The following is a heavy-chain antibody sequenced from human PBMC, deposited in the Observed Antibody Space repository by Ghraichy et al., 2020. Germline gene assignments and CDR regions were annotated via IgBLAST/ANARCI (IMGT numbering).Heavy chain of an antibody. D-gene: IGHD1-26*01. CDR1: GFTFSSYA. CDR2: ISGSGGST. Sequence: GGSLRLSCAASGFTFSSYAMSWVRQAPGKGLEWVSVISGSGGSTYYADSVKGRFTISRDNSKNTLYLQMNSLRAEDTAVYYCGKGGSYYQFDNWGQGTLVTVSS. V-gene: IGHV3-23*01. CDR3: GKGGSYYQFDN. J-gene: IGHJ4*02.